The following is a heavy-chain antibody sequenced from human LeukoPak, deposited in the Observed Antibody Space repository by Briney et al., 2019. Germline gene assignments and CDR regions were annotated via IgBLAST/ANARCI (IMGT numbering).Heavy chain of an antibody. CDR2: ISGSGGST. Sequence: GGSLRLSCAASGFTFSSYAMSWVRQAPGKGLEWVSAISGSGGSTYYADSVKGRFTISRDNSKNTLYLQMNSLRAEDTAVYYCAKYSSSPFYYYYMDVWGKGTTVTVSS. D-gene: IGHD6-6*01. V-gene: IGHV3-23*01. CDR1: GFTFSSYA. CDR3: AKYSSSPFYYYYMDV. J-gene: IGHJ6*03.